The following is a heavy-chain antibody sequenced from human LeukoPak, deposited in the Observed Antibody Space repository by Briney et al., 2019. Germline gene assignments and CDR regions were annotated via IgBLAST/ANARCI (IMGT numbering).Heavy chain of an antibody. CDR3: ARAYEYGWFDP. CDR1: GYTVTDHY. V-gene: IGHV1-2*02. D-gene: IGHD4/OR15-4a*01. CDR2: INPKTGDT. Sequence: GASVKVSCKASGYTVTDHYLHWVRQAPGQGPEWMGWINPKTGDTTYAQKFQGRVTMTWDRSITTAYMELSSLRSDDTAMYYCARAYEYGWFDPWGQGTQVTVS. J-gene: IGHJ5*02.